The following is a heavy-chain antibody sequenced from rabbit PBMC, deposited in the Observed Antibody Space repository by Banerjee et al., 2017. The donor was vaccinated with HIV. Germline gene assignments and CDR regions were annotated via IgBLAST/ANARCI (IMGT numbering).Heavy chain of an antibody. CDR1: GFSFSSGYY. CDR2: IYAGSSVGT. V-gene: IGHV1S40*01. CDR3: ARGLLIGDL. D-gene: IGHD4-2*01. J-gene: IGHJ6*01. Sequence: QSLEESGGDLVKPGASLTLTCTASGFSFSSGYYMCWVRQAPGKGLEWIACIYAGSSVGTFYASWAKGRFTISKTSSTTVTLQMTSLTAADTATYFCARGLLIGDLRGQGTLVTVS.